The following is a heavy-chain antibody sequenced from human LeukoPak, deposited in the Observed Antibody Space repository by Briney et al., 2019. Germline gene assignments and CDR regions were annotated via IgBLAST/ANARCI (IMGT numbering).Heavy chain of an antibody. V-gene: IGHV4-4*02. Sequence: SETLSLTCAVSGGSIISGNWWSWVRQPPGEGLEWIGEIYHSGRTNYNPSLKSRVTISLDKSKTQFSLNLSSVTAADTALYYCARDGAVDILTGYGAFDIWGQGTMVTVSS. J-gene: IGHJ3*02. CDR1: GGSIISGNW. D-gene: IGHD3-9*01. CDR3: ARDGAVDILTGYGAFDI. CDR2: IYHSGRT.